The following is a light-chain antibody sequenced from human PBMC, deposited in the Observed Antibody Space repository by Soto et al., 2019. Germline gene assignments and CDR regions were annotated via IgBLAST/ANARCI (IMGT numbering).Light chain of an antibody. CDR1: SSNIGAGYD. CDR3: QSYDSTLSGYV. Sequence: QSVLTQPPSVSGAPGQRVTISCTGSSSNIGAGYDVHWYQQLPGTAPKLLIYANNNRPSGVPDRFAGSKSGTSVSLAIIGLQSDDEADYYCQSYDSTLSGYVFGTGTKLTVL. V-gene: IGLV1-40*01. J-gene: IGLJ1*01. CDR2: ANN.